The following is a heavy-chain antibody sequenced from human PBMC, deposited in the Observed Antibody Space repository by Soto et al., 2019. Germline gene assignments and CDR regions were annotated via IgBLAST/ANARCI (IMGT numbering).Heavy chain of an antibody. J-gene: IGHJ6*02. CDR3: ARDCSGASCYSFSGLANQYGMDV. CDR2: IYYRGST. D-gene: IGHD2-15*01. CDR1: GGSISSGGYY. Sequence: QVQLQASGPGLVKPSQTLSLTCTVSGGSISSGGYYWSWIRQHPGKGLEWIGYIYYRGSTYYNPSLKIRVTISEDTSKNQISLKLSFVTAADTAVYYCARDCSGASCYSFSGLANQYGMDVWGQGTTVAVSS. V-gene: IGHV4-31*03.